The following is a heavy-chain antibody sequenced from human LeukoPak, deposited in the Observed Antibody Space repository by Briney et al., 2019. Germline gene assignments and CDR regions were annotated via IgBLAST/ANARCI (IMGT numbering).Heavy chain of an antibody. V-gene: IGHV3-43*01. CDR3: AKAGDWDVVVVAAHHLDY. D-gene: IGHD2-15*01. J-gene: IGHJ4*02. CDR2: VNWNGDNT. CDR1: GFTFDDYT. Sequence: GGSLRLSCAASGFTFDDYTMHWVRQPPGKGLEWVSLVNWNGDNTYYADSVKGRFTISRDNSKNTLYLQMNSPRAEDTAVYYCAKAGDWDVVVVAAHHLDYWGQGTLVTVSS.